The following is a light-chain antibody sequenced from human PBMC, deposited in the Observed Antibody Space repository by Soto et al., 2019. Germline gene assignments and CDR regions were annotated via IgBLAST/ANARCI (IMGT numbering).Light chain of an antibody. V-gene: IGLV2-14*03. Sequence: QSALTHPASVSGSPGQSIAISCTGTSSDIGGYNSVSWYQQHPDKAPKLMIYDVSNRPSGVSNRFSGSKSGNTASLTISGLQAEDEADYYCSSYTSSSTPVLFGGGTKLTVL. CDR3: SSYTSSSTPVL. J-gene: IGLJ2*01. CDR2: DVS. CDR1: SSDIGGYNS.